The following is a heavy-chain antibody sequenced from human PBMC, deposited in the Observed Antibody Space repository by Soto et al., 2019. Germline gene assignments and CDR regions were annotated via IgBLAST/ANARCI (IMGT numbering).Heavy chain of an antibody. V-gene: IGHV3-30*18. Sequence: PGGSLRLSCAASGFTFSSYGMHWVRQAPGKGLEGVAVISYDGSNKYYADSVKGRFTISRDNSKNTLYLQMNSLRAEDTAVYYCAKEAGGYDPYYYYGMDVWGQGTTVTVSS. D-gene: IGHD3-16*01. J-gene: IGHJ6*02. CDR3: AKEAGGYDPYYYYGMDV. CDR1: GFTFSSYG. CDR2: ISYDGSNK.